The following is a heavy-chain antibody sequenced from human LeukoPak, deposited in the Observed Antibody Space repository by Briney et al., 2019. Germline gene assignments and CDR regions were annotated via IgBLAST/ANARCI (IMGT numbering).Heavy chain of an antibody. J-gene: IGHJ4*02. CDR2: IRYDGSNK. D-gene: IGHD3-22*01. Sequence: GGSLRLSCAASGFTFSSYGMHWVRQAPGKGLEWVAFIRYDGSNKYYADSVKGRFTISRDNSKNTLYLQMNSLRAEDTAVYYCAKDLTCFYSSGYVFGYWGQGTLVTVSS. CDR3: AKDLTCFYSSGYVFGY. V-gene: IGHV3-30*02. CDR1: GFTFSSYG.